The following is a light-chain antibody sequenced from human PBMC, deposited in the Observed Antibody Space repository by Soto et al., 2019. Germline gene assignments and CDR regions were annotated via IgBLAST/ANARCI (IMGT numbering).Light chain of an antibody. V-gene: IGKV3-20*01. CDR1: QTVSGRS. Sequence: EIVLTQSAGTLSLSPGERATLSCRASQTVSGRSLAWFQQKPGQTPRLLIYDASTRAACVPDRFSGSGSGRDFSLTINRLEPEDFSVYYCQHYGSSPWTFGQGTKVEIK. J-gene: IGKJ1*01. CDR2: DAS. CDR3: QHYGSSPWT.